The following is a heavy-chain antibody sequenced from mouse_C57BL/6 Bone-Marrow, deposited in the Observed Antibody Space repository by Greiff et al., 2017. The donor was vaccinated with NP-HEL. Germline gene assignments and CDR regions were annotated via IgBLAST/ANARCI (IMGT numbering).Heavy chain of an antibody. CDR2: IRSKSNNYAT. V-gene: IGHV10-1*01. J-gene: IGHJ3*01. D-gene: IGHD1-1*01. Sequence: EVKLLESGGGLVQPKGSLKLSCAASGFSFNTYAMNWVRQAPGKGLEWVARIRSKSNNYATYYADSVKARFTISRDDSESMLYLQMNNLKTEDTAMYYCVSPPFGSSYGFAYWGQGTLVTVSA. CDR3: VSPPFGSSYGFAY. CDR1: GFSFNTYA.